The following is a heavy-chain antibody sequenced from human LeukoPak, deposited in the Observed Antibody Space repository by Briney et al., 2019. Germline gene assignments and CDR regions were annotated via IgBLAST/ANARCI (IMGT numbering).Heavy chain of an antibody. CDR3: ARGEVATRTYYYYMDV. D-gene: IGHD5-12*01. V-gene: IGHV1-69*05. Sequence: SVKVSCKASGGTFSSYAISWVRQAPGQGLEWMGGIIPIFGTANYAQKFQGRVTITTDESTSTAYMELSSLRSEDTAVYYCARGEVATRTYYYYMDVWGKGTTVTVSS. CDR1: GGTFSSYA. CDR2: IIPIFGTA. J-gene: IGHJ6*03.